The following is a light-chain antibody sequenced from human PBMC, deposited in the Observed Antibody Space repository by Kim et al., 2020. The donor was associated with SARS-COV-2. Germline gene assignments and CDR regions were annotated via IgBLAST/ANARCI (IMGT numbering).Light chain of an antibody. CDR1: SSDVGGYNY. V-gene: IGLV2-14*01. CDR3: SSYTSRSTVV. Sequence: QSALTQPASVSGSPGQSITISCTGTSSDVGGYNYVSWYQQRPDKAPKLMIYDVNKRPSGVSFRFSGSKSANTASLTISGLQAEDDGDYYCSSYTSRSTVVFGGGTKL. J-gene: IGLJ2*01. CDR2: DVN.